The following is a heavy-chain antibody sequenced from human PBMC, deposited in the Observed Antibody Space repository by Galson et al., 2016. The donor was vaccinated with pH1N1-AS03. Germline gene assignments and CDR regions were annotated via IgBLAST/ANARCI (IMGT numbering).Heavy chain of an antibody. V-gene: IGHV3-64*02. CDR2: ISSDGGST. CDR3: ERAGGY. CDR1: GFIFSNHG. Sequence: SLRLSCAASGFIFSNHGMHWARRAPGKGPEFVARISSDGGSTYYADSVKARFTISRDNSKNTLYLQMDSLRVEDTAVYYCERAGGYWGQGTLVTVSS. J-gene: IGHJ4*02.